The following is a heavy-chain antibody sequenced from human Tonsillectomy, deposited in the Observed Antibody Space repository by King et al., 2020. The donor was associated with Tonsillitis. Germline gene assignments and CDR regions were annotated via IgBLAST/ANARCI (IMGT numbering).Heavy chain of an antibody. V-gene: IGHV5-51*03. CDR1: GYSFTSFW. CDR2: IYPGDSDT. D-gene: IGHD3-16*01. CDR3: GRPADDYVPVNY. Sequence: QLVQSGAEVKRPGDSLKITCKGSGYSFTSFWIGWVRQLPVKGLEWMGIIYPGDSDTSYSPSFQGQVTISADKATRTAYLQWSSLKASDTAMYYCGRPADDYVPVNYWGQGTLVTVSS. J-gene: IGHJ4*02.